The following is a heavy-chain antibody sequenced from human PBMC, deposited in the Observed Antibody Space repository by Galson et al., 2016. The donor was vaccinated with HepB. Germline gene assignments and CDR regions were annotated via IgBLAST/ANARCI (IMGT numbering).Heavy chain of an antibody. CDR1: GITFSNYA. D-gene: IGHD3-10*01. CDR3: ARARGHYDSGGSLEY. Sequence: SLRLSCAASGITFSNYAVSWVRQAPGKGLEWVSSISARGDTTNYADSVKGRFTISRDDAKDSLFLQMNSLRAEDTAVYYCARARGHYDSGGSLEYWGQGTLVTVSS. J-gene: IGHJ4*02. V-gene: IGHV3-23*01. CDR2: ISARGDTT.